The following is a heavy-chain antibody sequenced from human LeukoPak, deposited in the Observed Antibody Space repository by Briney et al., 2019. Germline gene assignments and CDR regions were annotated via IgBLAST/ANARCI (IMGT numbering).Heavy chain of an antibody. CDR1: GGSFSGYY. V-gene: IGHV4-34*01. D-gene: IGHD5-24*01. J-gene: IGHJ4*02. CDR3: ARGALEMATIKFDY. CDR2: INHSGST. Sequence: SETLSLTCAVYGGSFSGYYWSWIRQPPGKGLEWIGEINHSGSTNYNPSLTSRVTISVDTSKNQFSLTLSSVTAADTAVYYCARGALEMATIKFDYWGQGTLVTVSS.